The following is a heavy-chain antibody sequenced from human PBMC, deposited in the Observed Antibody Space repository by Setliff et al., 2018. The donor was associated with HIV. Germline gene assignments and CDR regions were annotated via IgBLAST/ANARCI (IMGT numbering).Heavy chain of an antibody. Sequence: SETLSLTCAVYGGSFSGYYWSWIRQSPGKGLEWIGEINHTGSTNYIPSLKSRVSMSVDMSKNQFSLKLNSVTAADTAIYYCARMSGSYPFDYWGQGTLVTVSS. CDR1: GGSFSGYY. D-gene: IGHD1-26*01. V-gene: IGHV4-34*01. CDR2: INHTGST. J-gene: IGHJ4*02. CDR3: ARMSGSYPFDY.